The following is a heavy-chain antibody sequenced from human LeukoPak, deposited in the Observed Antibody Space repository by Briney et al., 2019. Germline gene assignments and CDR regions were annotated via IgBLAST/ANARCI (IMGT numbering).Heavy chain of an antibody. CDR1: GYTFTSYG. V-gene: IGHV1-18*01. Sequence: ASVKVSCKASGYTFTSYGISWVRQAPGQGLEWMGWISAYNGNTNYAQKLQGRVTMTTDTSTSTAYMELRSLRSDDTAVYYCARDFEDMAARPRYYYYYGMDVWGQGTTVTVSS. CDR3: ARDFEDMAARPRYYYYYGMDV. CDR2: ISAYNGNT. D-gene: IGHD6-6*01. J-gene: IGHJ6*02.